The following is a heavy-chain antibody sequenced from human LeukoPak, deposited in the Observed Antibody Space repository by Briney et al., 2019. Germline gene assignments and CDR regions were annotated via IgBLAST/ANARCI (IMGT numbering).Heavy chain of an antibody. CDR3: ARSGYDSSGYSHPDNYYFDY. Sequence: VSVKVSCKASGYTFTSYAMHWARQAPGQRLEWMGWINAGNGNTKYSQKFQGRVTITRDTSASTAYMELSSLRSEDTAVYYCARSGYDSSGYSHPDNYYFDYWGQGTLVTVSS. CDR2: INAGNGNT. D-gene: IGHD3-22*01. CDR1: GYTFTSYA. J-gene: IGHJ4*02. V-gene: IGHV1-3*01.